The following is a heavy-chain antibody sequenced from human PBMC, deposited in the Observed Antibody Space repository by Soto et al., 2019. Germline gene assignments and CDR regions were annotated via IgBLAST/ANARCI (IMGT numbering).Heavy chain of an antibody. J-gene: IGHJ4*02. V-gene: IGHV1-69*13. CDR1: GGTFSSYA. D-gene: IGHD3-22*01. Sequence: SVKVSCKASGGTFSSYAISWVRQAPGQGLEWMGGIIPIFGTANYAQKFQGRVTITADESTSTAYMELSSLRSEDKAVYYCARAPSVVVVTTFDYCGQGTLVTVCS. CDR2: IIPIFGTA. CDR3: ARAPSVVVVTTFDY.